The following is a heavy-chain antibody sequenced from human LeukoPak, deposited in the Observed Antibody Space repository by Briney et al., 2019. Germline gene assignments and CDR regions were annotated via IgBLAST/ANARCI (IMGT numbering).Heavy chain of an antibody. CDR3: ASRPGGHDALAQYYFDY. Sequence: ESGGSLRLSCAASGFTFRNYAMTWVRQAPGKGPEWVSVISGSGGTTYYAGSVKGRFTISRDNSQNTLYLQMNSLRADDTAVYYCASRPGGHDALAQYYFDYWGQGTLVTVSS. CDR1: GFTFRNYA. D-gene: IGHD3-16*01. J-gene: IGHJ4*02. CDR2: ISGSGGTT. V-gene: IGHV3-23*01.